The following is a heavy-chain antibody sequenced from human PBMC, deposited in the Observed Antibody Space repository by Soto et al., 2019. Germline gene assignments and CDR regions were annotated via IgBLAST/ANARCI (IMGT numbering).Heavy chain of an antibody. V-gene: IGHV1-8*01. J-gene: IGHJ4*02. Sequence: ASVKVSCKASGYTFTSYDINWVRQATGQGLEWMGWMNPNSGNTGYAQKFQGRVTMTRNTSISTAYMELSSLRSEDTSFYYCARRGRDILTGYYISYWGQGTLVTVSS. CDR2: MNPNSGNT. CDR3: ARRGRDILTGYYISY. CDR1: GYTFTSYD. D-gene: IGHD3-9*01.